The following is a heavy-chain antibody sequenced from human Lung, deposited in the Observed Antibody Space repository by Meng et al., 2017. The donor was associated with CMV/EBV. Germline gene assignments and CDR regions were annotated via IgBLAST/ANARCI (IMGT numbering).Heavy chain of an antibody. V-gene: IGHV4-4*02. CDR3: ASFPPPGKQWLVTDY. CDR2: IYHSGST. J-gene: IGHJ4*02. Sequence: VWRQESGPGLGKPSGTLSLTCAVSGGSISSSNWWSWVRQPPGKGLEWIGEIYHSGSTNYNPSLKSRVTISVDKSKNQFSLKLSSVTAADTAVYYCASFPPPGKQWLVTDYWGQGTLVTVSS. CDR1: GGSISSSNW. D-gene: IGHD6-19*01.